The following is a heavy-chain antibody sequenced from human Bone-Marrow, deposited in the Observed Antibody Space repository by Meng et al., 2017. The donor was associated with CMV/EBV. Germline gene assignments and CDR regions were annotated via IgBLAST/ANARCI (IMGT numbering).Heavy chain of an antibody. CDR2: ISWDGHSI. CDR1: GFTFDDYA. V-gene: IGHV3-43D*03. J-gene: IGHJ3*02. CDR3: AKGSGSYPDDAFDI. D-gene: IGHD1-26*01. Sequence: GESLKISCAASGFTFDDYAMHWVRQTPGKGLEWVSLISWDGHSIYYADSVKGRFTISRDNSKKSLHLQMNSLRAEDMALYYCAKGSGSYPDDAFDIWGQGTMVTVSS.